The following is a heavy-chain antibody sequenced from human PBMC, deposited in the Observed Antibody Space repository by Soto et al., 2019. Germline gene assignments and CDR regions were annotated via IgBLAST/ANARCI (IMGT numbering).Heavy chain of an antibody. CDR1: GFTFSNHG. J-gene: IGHJ6*02. Sequence: QVRLVESGGGVVQPGRSLRLSCAGSGFTFSNHGMHWVRQAPGKGLEWVANIAHDGSNKYYADSVKGRFTISRDNSNSTVYLQMTSLRAEDTALYFCAKEGGNERIFFYYYGMDVWGQGTTVTVSS. CDR2: IAHDGSNK. V-gene: IGHV3-30*18. CDR3: AKEGGNERIFFYYYGMDV. D-gene: IGHD5-12*01.